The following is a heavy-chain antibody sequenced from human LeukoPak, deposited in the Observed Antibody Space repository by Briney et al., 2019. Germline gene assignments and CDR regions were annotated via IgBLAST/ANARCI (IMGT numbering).Heavy chain of an antibody. CDR1: GGTFSSYA. D-gene: IGHD6-13*01. V-gene: IGHV1-69*13. CDR2: IIPIFGTA. Sequence: SVKVSCTASGGTFSSYAISWVRQAPGQGLEWMGGIIPIFGTANYAQKFQGRVTITADESTSTAYMELSSLRSEDTAVYYCARDGRGQQLVSPNYYYYYGMDVWGQGTTVTVSS. J-gene: IGHJ6*02. CDR3: ARDGRGQQLVSPNYYYYYGMDV.